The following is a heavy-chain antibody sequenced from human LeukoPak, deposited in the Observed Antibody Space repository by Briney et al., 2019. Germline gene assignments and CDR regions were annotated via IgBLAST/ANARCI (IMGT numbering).Heavy chain of an antibody. Sequence: ASVKVSCKTSGYTFINYDIIWVRQAAGQGLEWMGWMNPNSGNTGYAQKFQGRVTITKDTSISTAYMELSRLRSDDTAVYYCARLYGSGSYFGYWGQGTLVTVSS. CDR3: ARLYGSGSYFGY. D-gene: IGHD3-10*01. V-gene: IGHV1-8*03. CDR1: GYTFINYD. CDR2: MNPNSGNT. J-gene: IGHJ4*02.